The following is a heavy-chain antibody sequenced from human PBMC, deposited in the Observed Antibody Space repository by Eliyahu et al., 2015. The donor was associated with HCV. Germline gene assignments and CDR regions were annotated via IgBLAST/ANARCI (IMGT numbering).Heavy chain of an antibody. CDR1: GXTFSNHA. Sequence: EVQLLESGGGVVQPGGSLRLSCAASGXTFSNHAMNWVRQAPGKGLEWVSTISGSNDKIFYADSVKGRFTISRDNSKNTLNLQMNSLRADDTAVYYCARRGENWGFFDYWGQGILVTVSS. J-gene: IGHJ4*02. V-gene: IGHV3-23*01. CDR3: ARRGENWGFFDY. D-gene: IGHD7-27*01. CDR2: ISGSNDKI.